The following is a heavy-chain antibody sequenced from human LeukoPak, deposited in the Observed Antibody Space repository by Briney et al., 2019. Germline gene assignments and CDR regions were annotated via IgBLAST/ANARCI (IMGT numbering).Heavy chain of an antibody. CDR2: IIPIFGTA. Sequence: SVKVSCKASGGTFSSYAISWVRQAPGQGLEWMGGIIPIFGTANYAQKFQGRVTITADESTSTAYMELSSLRSEDTAVYYCARKPIRCSGGSCYWGSAHAYYGMDVWGQGTTVTVSS. CDR3: ARKPIRCSGGSCYWGSAHAYYGMDV. J-gene: IGHJ6*02. V-gene: IGHV1-69*01. D-gene: IGHD2-15*01. CDR1: GGTFSSYA.